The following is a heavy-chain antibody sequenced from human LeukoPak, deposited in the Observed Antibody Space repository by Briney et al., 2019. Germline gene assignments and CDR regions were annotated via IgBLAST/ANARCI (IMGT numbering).Heavy chain of an antibody. V-gene: IGHV1-46*01. CDR1: GYTFTSYY. Sequence: ASVKVSCKASGYTFTSYYIHWVRQAPGQGLEWMGIINPSSGSTSYAQKFQGRVTMTRDTSTSTVYMDLSSLRSEDTAVYYCARDGARRCCSGGSCFNWFDPWGQGTLVTVSS. CDR3: ARDGARRCCSGGSCFNWFDP. CDR2: INPSSGST. J-gene: IGHJ5*02. D-gene: IGHD2-15*01.